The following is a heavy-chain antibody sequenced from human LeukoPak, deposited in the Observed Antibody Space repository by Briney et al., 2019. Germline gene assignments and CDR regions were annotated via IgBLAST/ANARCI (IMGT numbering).Heavy chain of an antibody. J-gene: IGHJ6*03. Sequence: GGSLRLSCAASGFTFSSYEMDWVRQAPGKGLEWVSYISSSANTIYYADSVKGRFTISRDNAKNSLYLQMNSLRVEDTAVYYCARAQAARADYYYYYMDVWGKGTTVTVSS. CDR2: ISSSANTI. CDR3: ARAQAARADYYYYYMDV. D-gene: IGHD6-6*01. CDR1: GFTFSSYE. V-gene: IGHV3-48*03.